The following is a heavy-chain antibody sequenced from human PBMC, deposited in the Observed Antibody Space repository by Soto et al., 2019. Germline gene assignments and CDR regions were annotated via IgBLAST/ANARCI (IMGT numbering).Heavy chain of an antibody. V-gene: IGHV1-18*01. CDR3: ARDLNGYDFWSGSTWFDP. D-gene: IGHD3-3*01. CDR1: GYTFTSYG. CDR2: ISAYNGNT. J-gene: IGHJ5*02. Sequence: QVQLVQSGAEVKKPGASVKVSCKASGYTFTSYGISWVRQAPGQGLEWLGWISAYNGNTNHAQKLQGRVTMTTDTSTSTAYMELRSLRSDDTAVYYCARDLNGYDFWSGSTWFDPWGQGTLVTVSS.